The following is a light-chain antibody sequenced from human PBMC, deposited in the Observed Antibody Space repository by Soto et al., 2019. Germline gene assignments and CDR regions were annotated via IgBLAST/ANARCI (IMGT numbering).Light chain of an antibody. J-gene: IGLJ1*01. CDR3: SSYAGSSTLYV. CDR2: EGS. CDR1: SRDVGSYNL. Sequence: QSALTQPASVSGSPGQSITISCTGTSRDVGSYNLVSWYQQHPGKAPKLMIYEGSKRPSGVSNRFSGSKSGNTATLTISGLQAEDEADYHCSSYAGSSTLYVFGTGTKLTVL. V-gene: IGLV2-23*01.